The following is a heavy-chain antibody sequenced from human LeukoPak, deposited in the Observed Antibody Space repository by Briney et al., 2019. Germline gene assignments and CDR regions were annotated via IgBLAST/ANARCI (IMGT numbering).Heavy chain of an antibody. Sequence: GDSLRLSCVASGFTFNIYPMTWVRQSPEKGLEWVSTIGTGGDTYYADSVKGRFTISRDDSKNTLYLQMHSLGAGDTAVYYCAKSRVVDRRGYFDYWGQGTLVTVSS. CDR3: AKSRVVDRRGYFDY. V-gene: IGHV3-23*01. CDR1: GFTFNIYP. CDR2: IGTGGDT. D-gene: IGHD2-15*01. J-gene: IGHJ4*02.